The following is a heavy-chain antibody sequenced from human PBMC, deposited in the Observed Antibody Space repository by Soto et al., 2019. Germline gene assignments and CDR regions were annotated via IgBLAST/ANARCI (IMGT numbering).Heavy chain of an antibody. CDR3: AGQSLRRLDY. CDR1: GGYFSGYY. Sequence: SETLSLTRAVYGGYFSGYYWSWIRQHPGKGLEWIGEINHSGSTNYNPSLKSRVTISVDTSKNQFSLKLSSVTAADTAVYYCAGQSLRRLDYWGQGTLV. J-gene: IGHJ4*02. CDR2: INHSGST. V-gene: IGHV4-34*01. D-gene: IGHD5-12*01.